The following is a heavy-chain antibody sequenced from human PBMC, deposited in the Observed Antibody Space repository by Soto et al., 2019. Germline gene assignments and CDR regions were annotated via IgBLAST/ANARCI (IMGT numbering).Heavy chain of an antibody. Sequence: ASEPMSLTSTVSGGSISSGDYYWSWIRQPPGKGLEWIGYIYYSGSTDYNPSLKSRVTISVDTSKNQFSLKLSSVTAADTAVYYCAKDIPGRGYAFDIWGQGTMVTVSS. V-gene: IGHV4-30-4*08. D-gene: IGHD3-10*01. CDR3: AKDIPGRGYAFDI. J-gene: IGHJ3*02. CDR1: GGSISSGDYY. CDR2: IYYSGST.